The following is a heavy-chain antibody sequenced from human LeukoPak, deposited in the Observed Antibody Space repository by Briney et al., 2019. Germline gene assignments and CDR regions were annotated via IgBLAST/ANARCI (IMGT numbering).Heavy chain of an antibody. CDR3: AREGCSSTSCYYYYYYMDV. CDR2: IYTSGST. Sequence: SSQTLSLTCTVSGGSISSGSYYWSWIRQPAGKGLEWIGRIYTSGSTNYNPSLKSRVTISVDTSKNQFSLKLSSVTAADTAVYYCAREGCSSTSCYYYYYYMDVWRKGTTVTVSS. J-gene: IGHJ6*03. V-gene: IGHV4-61*02. D-gene: IGHD2-2*01. CDR1: GGSISSGSYY.